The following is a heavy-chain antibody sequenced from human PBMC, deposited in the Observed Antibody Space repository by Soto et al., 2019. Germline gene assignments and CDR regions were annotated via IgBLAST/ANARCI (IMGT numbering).Heavy chain of an antibody. D-gene: IGHD2-8*01. J-gene: IGHJ4*02. CDR2: VDGSGGDT. Sequence: GGSLRLCCAACGFTFSSHAMGWLRQAPGTGPEWVAFVDGSGGDTSYADSVKGRFTISRDNSDNSLYLDMNSLRAEDTGRYFCAKEIFAAAYAATSAFDLWGQGTLVT. CDR3: AKEIFAAAYAATSAFDL. V-gene: IGHV3-23*01. CDR1: GFTFSSHA.